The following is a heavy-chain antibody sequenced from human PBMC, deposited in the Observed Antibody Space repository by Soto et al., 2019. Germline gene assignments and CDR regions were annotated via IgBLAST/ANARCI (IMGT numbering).Heavy chain of an antibody. CDR1: GFTFSDYY. Sequence: PGGSLRLSCAASGFTFSDYYMSWIRQAPGKGLEWVSYISSSTTYTNYADSVKGRFTISRDNAKNSLYLQMNSLRAEDTAVYYCASSRVGATSLSFDYWGQGALVTVSS. CDR2: ISSSTTYT. CDR3: ASSRVGATSLSFDY. J-gene: IGHJ4*02. V-gene: IGHV3-11*03. D-gene: IGHD1-26*01.